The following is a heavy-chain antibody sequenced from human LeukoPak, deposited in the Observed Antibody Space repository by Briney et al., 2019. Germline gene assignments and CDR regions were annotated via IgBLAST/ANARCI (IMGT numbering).Heavy chain of an antibody. J-gene: IGHJ3*02. CDR3: ARADDYYGSGSYYNGAFDI. D-gene: IGHD3-10*01. V-gene: IGHV4-4*07. CDR1: GGSISSYY. CDR2: IYTSGST. Sequence: SETLSLTCTVSGGSISSYYWSWIRQPAGKGLEWIGRIYTSGSTNYNPSLKSRVTISVDTSKNQFSLKLSSVTAADTAVHYCARADDYYGSGSYYNGAFDIWGQGTMVTVSS.